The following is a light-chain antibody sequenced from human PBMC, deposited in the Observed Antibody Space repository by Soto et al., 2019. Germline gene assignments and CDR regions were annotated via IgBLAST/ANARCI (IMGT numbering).Light chain of an antibody. CDR1: QDINTY. Sequence: EIVLTQSPAALSLNPGERATLSCRASQDINTYLAWYQQKPGQAPRLLIYDASNRAKGIPARFSGSGPGTDFTLTISSLEPEDFAVYYCQQRSNWPITFGQGTRLEI. CDR3: QQRSNWPIT. V-gene: IGKV3D-11*01. J-gene: IGKJ5*01. CDR2: DAS.